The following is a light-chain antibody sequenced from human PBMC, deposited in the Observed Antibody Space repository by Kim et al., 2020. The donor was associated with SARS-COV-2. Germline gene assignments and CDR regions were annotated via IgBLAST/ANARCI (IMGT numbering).Light chain of an antibody. J-gene: IGKJ4*01. CDR2: AAS. CDR3: QSLLT. Sequence: DIQMNQSPSSLSASVGDRVTITCRASQSISSYLNWYQQKPGKAPKLLIYAASSLQSGVPSRFSGSGSGTDFTLTISSLQPEDFATYYCQSLLTFGGGTKVDIK. CDR1: QSISSY. V-gene: IGKV1-39*01.